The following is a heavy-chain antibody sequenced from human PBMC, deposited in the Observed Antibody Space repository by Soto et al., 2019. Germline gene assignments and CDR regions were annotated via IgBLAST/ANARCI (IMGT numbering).Heavy chain of an antibody. D-gene: IGHD2-2*01. Sequence: ASVKVSCKASGYTFTSYGISWVRQAPGQGIERMGRISAYNGNTNYAQKLQGRVTMTTDTSTSTAYMELWSLRSDDTAVYYCARDPGLGYCSSTSCYPPYNWFDPWGQGTLVTVSS. CDR1: GYTFTSYG. CDR2: ISAYNGNT. CDR3: ARDPGLGYCSSTSCYPPYNWFDP. J-gene: IGHJ5*02. V-gene: IGHV1-18*01.